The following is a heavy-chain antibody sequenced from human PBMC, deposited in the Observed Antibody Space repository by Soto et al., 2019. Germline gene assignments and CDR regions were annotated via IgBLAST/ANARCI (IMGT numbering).Heavy chain of an antibody. V-gene: IGHV1-18*01. Sequence: QVKLVQSGTEVKKPGASLKVSCKASGYSFATSGISWVRQAPGQGLEWMGWISVYNGNTNYDQKLHDRVTMTTDTSTTTAYLELRSLRSDDTAVCYCARAGQYYDSSGYVNWGQGTLVTVSS. CDR3: ARAGQYYDSSGYVN. CDR1: GYSFATSG. CDR2: ISVYNGNT. J-gene: IGHJ4*02. D-gene: IGHD3-22*01.